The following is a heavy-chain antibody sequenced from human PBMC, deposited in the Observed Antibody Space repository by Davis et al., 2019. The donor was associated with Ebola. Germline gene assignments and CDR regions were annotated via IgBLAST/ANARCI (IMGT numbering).Heavy chain of an antibody. J-gene: IGHJ6*02. V-gene: IGHV4-59*01. CDR3: ARDSRWLVPGTYYYYGMDV. CDR1: GGSISSYY. CDR2: IYYSGST. D-gene: IGHD6-19*01. Sequence: MPGGSLRLSCTVSGGSISSYYWSWIRQPPGKGLEWIGYIYYSGSTNYNPSLKSRVTISVDTSKNHFSLKLSSVTAADTAVYYCARDSRWLVPGTYYYYGMDVWGQGTTVTVSS.